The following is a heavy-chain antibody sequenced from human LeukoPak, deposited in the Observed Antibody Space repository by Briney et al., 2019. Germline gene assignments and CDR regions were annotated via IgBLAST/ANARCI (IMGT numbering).Heavy chain of an antibody. Sequence: GGSLRLSCAASGFTFSTYSMNWVRQAPGKGLEWVSSISTSSYVYYADSVKGRFTISRDNAKNSLYLQMNSLRAEDTAVYYCARTRLPYSSSSVAYYFDYWGQGTLVTVSS. CDR2: ISTSSYV. CDR3: ARTRLPYSSSSVAYYFDY. D-gene: IGHD6-6*01. J-gene: IGHJ4*02. V-gene: IGHV3-21*01. CDR1: GFTFSTYS.